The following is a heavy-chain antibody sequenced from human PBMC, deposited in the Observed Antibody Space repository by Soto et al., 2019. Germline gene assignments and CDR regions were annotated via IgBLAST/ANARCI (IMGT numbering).Heavy chain of an antibody. CDR1: GGSISSYY. CDR3: ARAGRWLIDY. D-gene: IGHD3-9*01. V-gene: IGHV4-59*01. J-gene: IGHJ4*02. CDR2: IYYSGST. Sequence: SETLSLTCTVSGGSISSYYWSWIRQPPGKGLEWIGYIYYSGSTNYNPSLKSRVTISVDTSKNQFSLKLSSVTAADTAVYYCARAGRWLIDYWGQRTLVTVSS.